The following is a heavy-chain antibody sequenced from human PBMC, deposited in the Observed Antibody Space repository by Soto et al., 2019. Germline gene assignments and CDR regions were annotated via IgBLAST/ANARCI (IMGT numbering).Heavy chain of an antibody. Sequence: QVQLVESGGGVVQPGRSLRLSCAASGFTFSSYGMHWVRQAPGKGLEWVAVIAYDGSNKYYADSVKGRFTISRDNSKNTLYLQMNSLRAEDTAVYYCAKDQGCSGGSCYPWYFDCWGQGTLVTVSS. V-gene: IGHV3-30*18. CDR2: IAYDGSNK. CDR3: AKDQGCSGGSCYPWYFDC. J-gene: IGHJ4*02. D-gene: IGHD2-15*01. CDR1: GFTFSSYG.